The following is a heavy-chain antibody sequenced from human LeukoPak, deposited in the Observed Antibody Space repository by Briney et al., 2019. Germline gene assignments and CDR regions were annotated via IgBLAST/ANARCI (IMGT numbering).Heavy chain of an antibody. CDR3: AKEIGPGYKSDY. V-gene: IGHV3-30*02. Sequence: PGRSLRLSCAASGFTFSSYGMHCVRQAPGNWLEWVASIGVDGSNKYYADSVKGRFTFSRDNSKTTLYMQLNRLRTKPTAVYYCAKEIGPGYKSDYWGQGTLVTVSS. J-gene: IGHJ4*02. CDR2: IGVDGSNK. CDR1: GFTFSSYG. D-gene: IGHD5-24*01.